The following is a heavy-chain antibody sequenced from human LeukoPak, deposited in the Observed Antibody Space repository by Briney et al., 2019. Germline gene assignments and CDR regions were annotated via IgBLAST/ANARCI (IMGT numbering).Heavy chain of an antibody. CDR1: GITVSNYG. J-gene: IGHJ4*02. CDR3: AKRGVVIRVFLVGFHKEASYFDS. D-gene: IGHD3-10*01. Sequence: GGSLRLSCAVSGITVSNYGMSWVRLAPGKGLEWVAGLSGSGGGSNYADSVRGRFTISRDNSRNTLYLQMNSLRAEDTAVYFCAKRGVVIRVFLVGFHKEASYFDSWGQGALVSVSS. CDR2: LSGSGGGS. V-gene: IGHV3-23*01.